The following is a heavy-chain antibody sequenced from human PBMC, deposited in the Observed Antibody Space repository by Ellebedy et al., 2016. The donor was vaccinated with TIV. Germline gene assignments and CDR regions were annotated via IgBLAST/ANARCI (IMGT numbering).Heavy chain of an antibody. CDR2: INQDGSEK. J-gene: IGHJ3*01. D-gene: IGHD4-17*01. Sequence: GGSLRLSCTASRFTFSSYWMSWVRQAPGKGLEWVANINQDGSEKYYVDSVKGRFTISRDNAKNSLFLQMNSLRAEDTAVYYCATDGSYGDYLSPTHAFVFWGQGTMVTVSS. CDR1: RFTFSSYW. CDR3: ATDGSYGDYLSPTHAFVF. V-gene: IGHV3-7*01.